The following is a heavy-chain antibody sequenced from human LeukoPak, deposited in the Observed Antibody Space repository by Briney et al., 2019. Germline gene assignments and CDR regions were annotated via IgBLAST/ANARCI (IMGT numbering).Heavy chain of an antibody. D-gene: IGHD3-10*01. J-gene: IGHJ4*02. V-gene: IGHV3-23*01. CDR2: ISGSGGST. CDR3: AKSKVREVILPYDY. CDR1: GFTFSNYA. Sequence: GGSLRLSCAASGFTFSNYAMNWVRQAQGKGLEWVSDISGSGGSTYYADSVKGRFTISRDNSKNTLYLQMNSRRAEDTAVYYCAKSKVREVILPYDYWGQGTRVTVSS.